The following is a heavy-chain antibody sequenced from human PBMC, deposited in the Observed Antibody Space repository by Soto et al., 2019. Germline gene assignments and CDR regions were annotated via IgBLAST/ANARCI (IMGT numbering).Heavy chain of an antibody. J-gene: IGHJ6*02. CDR3: ARYDSSGSYWHYYYYGMDV. Sequence: EVQLVESGGGLVKPGGSLRLSCAASGFTFSTYSMNWVRQAPGKGLEWVSSISSSSSYIYYADSVKGRFTISRDNAKNALYLQMNSLRAEDTAVYYCARYDSSGSYWHYYYYGMDVWGQGTTVTVFS. CDR1: GFTFSTYS. CDR2: ISSSSSYI. V-gene: IGHV3-21*01. D-gene: IGHD3-22*01.